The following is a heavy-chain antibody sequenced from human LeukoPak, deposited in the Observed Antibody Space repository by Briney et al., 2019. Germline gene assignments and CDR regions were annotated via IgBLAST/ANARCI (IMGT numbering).Heavy chain of an antibody. CDR2: INTDGTDT. CDR1: GFTFSSYG. V-gene: IGHV3-74*01. CDR3: AKSNWFDP. Sequence: PGGSLRLSCAASGFTFSSYGMNWVRQAPGKGLEWVARINTDGTDTSYADSVKGRFTISRDNAKDTLYLQMNSLRPEDTAVYYCAKSNWFDPWGQGTLVTVSS. J-gene: IGHJ5*02.